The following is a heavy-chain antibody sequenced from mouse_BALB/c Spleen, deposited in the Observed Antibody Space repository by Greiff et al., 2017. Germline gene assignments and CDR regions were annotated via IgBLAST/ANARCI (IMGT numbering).Heavy chain of an antibody. Sequence: EVNVVESGGGLVKPGGSLKLSCAASGFTFSDYYMYWVRQTPEKRLEWVATISDGGSYTYYPDSVKGRFTISRDNAKNNLYLQMSSLKSEDTAMYYCARGASMDYWGQGTSVTVSS. CDR2: ISDGGSYT. J-gene: IGHJ4*01. V-gene: IGHV5-4*02. CDR3: ARGASMDY. CDR1: GFTFSDYY.